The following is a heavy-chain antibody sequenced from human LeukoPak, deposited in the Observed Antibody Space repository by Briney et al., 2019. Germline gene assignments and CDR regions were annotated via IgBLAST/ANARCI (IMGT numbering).Heavy chain of an antibody. Sequence: ASVKVSCKASGYIFTGYYIHWVRQAPGQGLELMGWINTNTGIPTYAQGFAGRFVFSLDTSVTTAYLQITSLKAEDTAVYYCARDLVSAGFDIWGQGTMVTVSS. CDR2: INTNTGIP. CDR3: ARDLVSAGFDI. D-gene: IGHD6-6*01. CDR1: GYIFTGYY. V-gene: IGHV7-4-1*02. J-gene: IGHJ3*02.